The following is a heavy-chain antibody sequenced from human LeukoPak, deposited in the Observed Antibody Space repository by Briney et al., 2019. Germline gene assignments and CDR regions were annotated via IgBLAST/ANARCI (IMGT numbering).Heavy chain of an antibody. V-gene: IGHV1-69*04. D-gene: IGHD2-2*01. Sequence: SVKVSCKASGGTFSSYAISWVRQAPGQGLEWMGRIIPIFGIANYAQKFQGRVTITADKSTSTAYMELSSLRSEDTAVYYCARDAVEVVPAAMYYNRFDPWGQGTLVTVSS. J-gene: IGHJ5*02. CDR3: ARDAVEVVPAAMYYNRFDP. CDR2: IIPIFGIA. CDR1: GGTFSSYA.